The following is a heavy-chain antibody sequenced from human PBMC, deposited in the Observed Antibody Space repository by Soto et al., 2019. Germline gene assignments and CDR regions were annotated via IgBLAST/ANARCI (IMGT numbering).Heavy chain of an antibody. CDR1: GGSFSGYY. D-gene: IGHD3-10*01. CDR2: IDQSGST. Sequence: QVQLQQWGAGLLKSSETLSLTCAVYGGSFSGYYWNWLRQPPGEGLEWIGKIDQSGSTNYNPSLKSRVTMSVDTSRSQFSLKLTSVTAMDTVVYYCAEGRDTVVRGVMNWFDPWGQGTLVTVSS. CDR3: AEGRDTVVRGVMNWFDP. V-gene: IGHV4-34*01. J-gene: IGHJ5*02.